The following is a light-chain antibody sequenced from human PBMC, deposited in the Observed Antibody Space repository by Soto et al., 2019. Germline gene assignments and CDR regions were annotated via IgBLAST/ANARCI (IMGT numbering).Light chain of an antibody. V-gene: IGLV1-44*01. Sequence: QSVLTQPPSASGTPGQRVTISCSGSSSNIAGNTVHWYQQLPGTAPHLLIYSDNQRPSGVPDRFSGSKSGTSASLAISGLQSEDEADYYCAAWDDSLSGPVFGGGTKLTVL. CDR2: SDN. CDR3: AAWDDSLSGPV. CDR1: SSNIAGNT. J-gene: IGLJ3*02.